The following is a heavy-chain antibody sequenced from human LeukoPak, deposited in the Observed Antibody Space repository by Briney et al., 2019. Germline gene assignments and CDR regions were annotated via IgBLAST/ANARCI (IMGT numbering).Heavy chain of an antibody. CDR2: IYYSGST. D-gene: IGHD3-3*01. J-gene: IGHJ4*02. V-gene: IGHV4-31*03. Sequence: SETLSLTCTVSGGSISSSSYYWSWIRQHPGKGLEWIGYIYYSGSTYYNPSLKSRVTISVDTSKNQFSLKLSSVTAADTAVYYCARSPITIFGVVYYFDYWGQGTLVTVSS. CDR3: ARSPITIFGVVYYFDY. CDR1: GGSISSSSYY.